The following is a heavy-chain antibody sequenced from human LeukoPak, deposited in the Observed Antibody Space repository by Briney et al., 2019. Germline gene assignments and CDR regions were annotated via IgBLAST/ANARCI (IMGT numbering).Heavy chain of an antibody. Sequence: SETLSLTCTVSGGSISNYYWNWIRQPPGKGLEWIGYIYYSGSTNYNPSLKSRVTISVDTSKNQFSLKLSSVTAADTAVYYCARVHYYDILTGYYIDYWGQGTLVTVSS. D-gene: IGHD3-9*01. J-gene: IGHJ4*02. CDR3: ARVHYYDILTGYYIDY. CDR2: IYYSGST. CDR1: GGSISNYY. V-gene: IGHV4-59*01.